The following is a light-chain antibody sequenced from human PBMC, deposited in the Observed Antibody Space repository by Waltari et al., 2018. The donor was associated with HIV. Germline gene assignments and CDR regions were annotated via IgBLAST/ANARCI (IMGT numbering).Light chain of an antibody. CDR2: ANI. V-gene: IGLV1-40*01. J-gene: IGLJ1*01. CDR3: QSSDSRLNLYV. CDR1: GPGFD. Sequence: QSVLTQPPSVSGAPGQKVTISCPGIGPGFDVHWYQQLAGRAPKVLIYANINRPSGVPDRFSASKSGTSASLAITGLQAEDEADYHCQSSDSRLNLYVFGTGTKVTVL.